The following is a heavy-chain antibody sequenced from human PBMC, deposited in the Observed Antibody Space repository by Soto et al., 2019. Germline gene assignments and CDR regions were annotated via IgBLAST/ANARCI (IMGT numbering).Heavy chain of an antibody. J-gene: IGHJ4*02. CDR2: INPSGGGA. Sequence: QVQLVQSGAGVKKPGASVTVSCKASGDTFTTYYLHWVRQAPGQGLEWLGMINPSGGGATYAQKFLGRLPVTRDTSTNTVDMELSSLISEDTAVYYCVRGGSVVVVTAPFDYWGQGTLVTVSS. CDR1: GDTFTTYY. V-gene: IGHV1-46*03. D-gene: IGHD2-21*02. CDR3: VRGGSVVVVTAPFDY.